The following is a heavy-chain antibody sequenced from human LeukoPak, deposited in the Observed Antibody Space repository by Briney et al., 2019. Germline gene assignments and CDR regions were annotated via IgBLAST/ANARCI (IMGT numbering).Heavy chain of an antibody. V-gene: IGHV3-23*01. Sequence: GGSLRLSCAASGFTFSSYAMSWVRQAPGKGLEGVSAISGSGGSTYYADSVKGRFTISRDNSKNTLYLQMNSLRAEDTAVYYCAKSPEGYSYGPFDYWGQGTLVTVSS. CDR1: GFTFSSYA. D-gene: IGHD5-18*01. CDR3: AKSPEGYSYGPFDY. CDR2: ISGSGGST. J-gene: IGHJ4*02.